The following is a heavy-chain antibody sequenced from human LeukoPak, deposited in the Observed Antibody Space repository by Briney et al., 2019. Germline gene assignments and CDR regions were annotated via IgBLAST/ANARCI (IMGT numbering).Heavy chain of an antibody. Sequence: SETLSLTCNVSGGSVSRGNYYWNWIRQHPGKGLEWIGYIYYSGRTNYNPSLKSRVAISVDTSKNLFSLKLSSVAVADAAVYYCARQTADGSAHYGLDVWGQGTTVTVSS. J-gene: IGHJ6*02. D-gene: IGHD6-13*01. V-gene: IGHV4-31*02. CDR3: ARQTADGSAHYGLDV. CDR1: GGSVSRGNYY. CDR2: IYYSGRT.